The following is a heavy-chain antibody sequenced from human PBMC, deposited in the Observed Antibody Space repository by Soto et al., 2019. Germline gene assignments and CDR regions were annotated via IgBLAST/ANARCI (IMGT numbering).Heavy chain of an antibody. CDR3: AKVHYYDSSGYYSGFDY. CDR2: ISGSGGST. CDR1: GFTFSSYA. V-gene: IGHV3-23*01. J-gene: IGHJ4*02. D-gene: IGHD3-22*01. Sequence: GGSLRLSCAASGFTFSSYAMSWVRQAPGKGLEWVSAISGSGGSTYYADSVKGRFTISRDNSKNTLYLQMNSLRAEDTAVYYCAKVHYYDSSGYYSGFDYWGQGTLVTVSS.